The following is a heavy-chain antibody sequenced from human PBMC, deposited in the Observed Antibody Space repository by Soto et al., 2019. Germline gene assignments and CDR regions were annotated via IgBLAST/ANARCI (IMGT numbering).Heavy chain of an antibody. CDR3: ARNTMVRGVIITGAFDI. CDR2: IIPIFGTA. V-gene: IGHV1-69*06. D-gene: IGHD3-10*01. Sequence: SLKVSCKASGGTFSSYAISWVREAPGQGLEWMGGIIPIFGTANYAQKFQGRVTITADKSTSTAYMELSSLRSEDTAVYYCARNTMVRGVIITGAFDIWGQGTTVTVSS. J-gene: IGHJ6*02. CDR1: GGTFSSYA.